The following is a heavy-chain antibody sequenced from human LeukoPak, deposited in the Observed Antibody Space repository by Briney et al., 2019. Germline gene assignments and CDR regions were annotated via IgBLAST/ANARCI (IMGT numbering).Heavy chain of an antibody. V-gene: IGHV4-61*02. CDR3: ARTFDWLSPFDY. CDR1: GGSISSATYS. CDR2: ISTSGST. Sequence: PSETLSLTCTVSGGSISSATYSWSWIRQPAGKGLEWIGRISTSGSTNYNPSFMSRVTISVDTSENQFSLKLSSVTAADTAVYYCARTFDWLSPFDYWGQGTLVTVSS. D-gene: IGHD3-9*01. J-gene: IGHJ4*02.